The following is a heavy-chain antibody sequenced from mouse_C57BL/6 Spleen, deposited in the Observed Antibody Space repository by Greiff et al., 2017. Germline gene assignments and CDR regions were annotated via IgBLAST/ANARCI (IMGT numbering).Heavy chain of an antibody. CDR3: EREGIRRYDWYVDV. J-gene: IGHJ1*03. V-gene: IGHV3-6*01. CDR1: GYSITSGYY. CDR2: IRYDGSN. D-gene: IGHD1-1*01. Sequence: EVQRVESGPGLVKPSQSLSLTCSVTGYSITSGYYWNWIRQFPGNKLKWMGHIRYDGSNNSNPSLKNQIPITRATSKNQCFLKLKAVTTEYTATYDCEREGIRRYDWYVDVWGTGTTGTVSS.